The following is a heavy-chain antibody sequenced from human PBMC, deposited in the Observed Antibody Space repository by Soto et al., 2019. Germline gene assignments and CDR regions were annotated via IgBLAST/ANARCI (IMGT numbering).Heavy chain of an antibody. CDR3: ARLAWLLTGHNWFDP. Sequence: GGSLRLSCAASGFTFSSYWMSWVRQAPGKGLEWVANIKQDGSEKYYVDSVKGRFTISRDNAKNSLYLQMNSLRAEDTAVYYCARLAWLLTGHNWFDPWGQGTLVTVSS. D-gene: IGHD5-12*01. J-gene: IGHJ5*02. CDR1: GFTFSSYW. CDR2: IKQDGSEK. V-gene: IGHV3-7*01.